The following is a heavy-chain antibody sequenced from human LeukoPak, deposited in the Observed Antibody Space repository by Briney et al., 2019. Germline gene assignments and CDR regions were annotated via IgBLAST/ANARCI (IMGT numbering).Heavy chain of an antibody. CDR2: IRYDGSNK. Sequence: GGSLRLSCAASGFTFSNYAMSWVRQAPGKGLEWVAFIRYDGSNKYYADSVKGRFTISRDNAKNSLYLQMNSLRAEDTAVYYCARDSNFDYWGQGTLVTVSS. CDR1: GFTFSNYA. CDR3: ARDSNFDY. V-gene: IGHV3-30*02. D-gene: IGHD3-3*02. J-gene: IGHJ4*02.